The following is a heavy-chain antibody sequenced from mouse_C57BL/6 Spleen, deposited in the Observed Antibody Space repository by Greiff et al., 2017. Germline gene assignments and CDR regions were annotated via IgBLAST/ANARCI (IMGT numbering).Heavy chain of an antibody. CDR3: ASYDYEGWYFDV. J-gene: IGHJ1*03. CDR1: GYTFTSYW. Sequence: QVQLQQPGAELVKPGASVKFSCKASGYTFTSYWMHWVKQRPGQGLEWIGMINPNSGSTNYNEKFKSKATLTVDKSSSTAYMQLSSLTSEDSAVYYCASYDYEGWYFDVWGTGTTVTVSS. D-gene: IGHD2-4*01. V-gene: IGHV1-64*01. CDR2: INPNSGST.